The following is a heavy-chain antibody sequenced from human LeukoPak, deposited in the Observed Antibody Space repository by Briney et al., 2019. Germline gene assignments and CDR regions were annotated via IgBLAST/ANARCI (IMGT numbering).Heavy chain of an antibody. D-gene: IGHD2-2*01. CDR3: AKDHCSSTSCYFDY. V-gene: IGHV3-23*01. Sequence: GGSLRPSCAASGFTFSSYAMSWVRQAPGKGLEWVSAISGSGGSTYYADSVKGRFTISRDNSKNTLYLQMNSLRAEDTAVYYCAKDHCSSTSCYFDYWGQGTLVTVSS. J-gene: IGHJ4*02. CDR2: ISGSGGST. CDR1: GFTFSSYA.